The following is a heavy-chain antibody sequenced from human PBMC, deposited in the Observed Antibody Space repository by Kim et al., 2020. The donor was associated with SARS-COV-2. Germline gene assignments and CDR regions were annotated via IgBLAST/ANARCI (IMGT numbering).Heavy chain of an antibody. Sequence: GGSLRLSCAASGFTFSSYAMSWVRQAPGKGLEWVSVIYSGGSSTYYADSVKGRFTIYRDNSKNTLYLQMNSLRAEDKAVYYCSKNSGSYLYYFDYWGQG. CDR2: IYSGGSST. D-gene: IGHD1-26*01. J-gene: IGHJ4*02. CDR3: SKNSGSYLYYFDY. CDR1: GFTFSSYA. V-gene: IGHV3-23*03.